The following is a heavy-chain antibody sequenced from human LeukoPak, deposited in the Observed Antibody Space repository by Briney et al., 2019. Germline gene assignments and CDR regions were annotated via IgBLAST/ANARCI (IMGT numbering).Heavy chain of an antibody. J-gene: IGHJ4*02. CDR1: GGSFSGYY. CDR2: IDHSGST. CDR3: ARRGIRGYGY. V-gene: IGHV4-34*01. D-gene: IGHD5-12*01. Sequence: SETLSLTCAVYGGSFSGYYWSWIRQPPGKGLEWIGVIDHSGSTNYNPSLKSRGTISVDTSKNQFSLKLSSVTAADTAVYYCARRGIRGYGYWGQGTLVTVSS.